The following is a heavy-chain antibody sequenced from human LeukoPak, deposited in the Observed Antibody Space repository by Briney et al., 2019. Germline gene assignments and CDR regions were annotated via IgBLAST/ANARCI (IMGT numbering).Heavy chain of an antibody. CDR3: VRVDADYYFDY. V-gene: IGHV4-39*07. Sequence: SETLSLTCTVSGGSISSSNYHWGWIRQPPGKGLEWIGGIYSTGSTYYNSSLKSRVTFLVDTSTNQLSLMLNSGTAADTAVYYCVRVDADYYFDYWGQGALVTVSS. CDR2: IYSTGST. J-gene: IGHJ4*02. CDR1: GGSISSSNYH. D-gene: IGHD4-17*01.